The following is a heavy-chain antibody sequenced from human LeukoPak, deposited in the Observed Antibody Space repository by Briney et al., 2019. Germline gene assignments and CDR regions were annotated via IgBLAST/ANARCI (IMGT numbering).Heavy chain of an antibody. J-gene: IGHJ4*02. V-gene: IGHV4-61*01. Sequence: SETLSLTCTVSGGSVSSGSYYWSWIRQPPGKGLEWIGYIYFSGSTSYNPSLKSRVAISVDRSKNQFSLKLSSVAAADTAVYYCARSYDTNFDYWGQGTLVTASS. CDR2: IYFSGST. CDR3: ARSYDTNFDY. D-gene: IGHD3-3*01. CDR1: GGSVSSGSYY.